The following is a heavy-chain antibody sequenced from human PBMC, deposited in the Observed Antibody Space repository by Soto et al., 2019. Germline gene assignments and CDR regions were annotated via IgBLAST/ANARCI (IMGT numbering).Heavy chain of an antibody. CDR2: IIPIFGTA. CDR3: ARVYDYVWGSYRYVFDY. J-gene: IGHJ4*02. CDR1: GGTFSSYA. D-gene: IGHD3-16*02. Sequence: QVQLVQSGAEVKKPGSSVKVPCKASGGTFSSYAISWVRQAPGQGLEWMGGIIPIFGTANYAQKFQGRVTITADESTSTAYMELSSLRSEDTAVYYCARVYDYVWGSYRYVFDYWGQGTLVTVSS. V-gene: IGHV1-69*01.